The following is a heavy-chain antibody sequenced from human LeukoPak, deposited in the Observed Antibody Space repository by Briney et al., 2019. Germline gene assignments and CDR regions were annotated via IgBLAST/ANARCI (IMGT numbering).Heavy chain of an antibody. CDR2: IYTSGST. CDR1: GGSISSYY. V-gene: IGHV4-4*07. D-gene: IGHD3-22*01. J-gene: IGHJ6*03. Sequence: SETLSLTCTVSGGSISSYYWSWIRQPAGKGLEWIGRIYTSGSTNYNPSLKSRVTMSVDTSKNQFSLQLSSVTAADTAVYYCARVKYYYDSSGYYHIASGYYYYYYMDVWGKGTTVTVSS. CDR3: ARVKYYYDSSGYYHIASGYYYYYYMDV.